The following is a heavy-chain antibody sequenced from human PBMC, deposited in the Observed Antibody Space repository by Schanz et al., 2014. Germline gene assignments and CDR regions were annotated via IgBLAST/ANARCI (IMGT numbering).Heavy chain of an antibody. CDR2: IYYSGGT. CDR3: ARDRLAAQGIDS. J-gene: IGHJ4*02. CDR1: GDSINGGDYY. Sequence: QVQLQESGPRLVEPSQTLSLTCTVSGDSINGGDYYWSWIRQTPGKGLEWVGYIYYSGGTYYSPSLKSRVSISLDTSKNQFSLNLSSVTAADTAVYYCARDRLAAQGIDSWGQGTLVTVSS. V-gene: IGHV4-31*03. D-gene: IGHD6-6*01.